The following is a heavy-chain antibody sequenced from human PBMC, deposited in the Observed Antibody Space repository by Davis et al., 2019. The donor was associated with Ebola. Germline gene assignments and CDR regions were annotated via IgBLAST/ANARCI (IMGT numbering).Heavy chain of an antibody. J-gene: IGHJ3*01. V-gene: IGHV3-11*03. CDR3: STAFNSVTDAVDF. Sequence: PGGSLRPSCVVSGLTLSDYYVSWIRQAPGKGLEWIARIGGSRGTTNYVNSVRGRFTISRDTAKNSLHLQLNTLRVDDTGMYYCSTAFNSVTDAVDFWGQGTMITVSS. CDR2: IGGSRGTT. CDR1: GLTLSDYY. D-gene: IGHD4-17*01.